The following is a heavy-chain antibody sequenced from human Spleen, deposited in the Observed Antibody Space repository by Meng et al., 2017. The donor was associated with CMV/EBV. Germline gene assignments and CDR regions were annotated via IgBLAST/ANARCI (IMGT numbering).Heavy chain of an antibody. CDR3: ARSITIFQIDY. CDR1: EYNFASYG. J-gene: IGHJ4*02. D-gene: IGHD3-9*01. Sequence: SVKVSCKGSEYNFASYGITWVRQAPGQGLEWMGWINTYNGNTKYAQKFQDRVIMTTDRSTRTVFMELRSLRSDDTAVYYCARSITIFQIDYWGQGTLVTVSS. CDR2: INTYNGNT. V-gene: IGHV1-18*01.